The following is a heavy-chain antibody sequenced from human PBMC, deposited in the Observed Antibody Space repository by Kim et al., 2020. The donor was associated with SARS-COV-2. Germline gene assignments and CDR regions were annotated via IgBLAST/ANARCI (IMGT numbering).Heavy chain of an antibody. Sequence: SETLSLTCAVYCGSFSGYYWSWIRQPPGKGLEWIGEINHSGSTNYNPSLKSRVTISVDTSKNQFSLKLSSVTAADTAVYYCASFYDSSGYYYWGQGTLVTVSS. CDR1: CGSFSGYY. CDR3: ASFYDSSGYYY. CDR2: INHSGST. D-gene: IGHD3-22*01. J-gene: IGHJ4*02. V-gene: IGHV4-34*01.